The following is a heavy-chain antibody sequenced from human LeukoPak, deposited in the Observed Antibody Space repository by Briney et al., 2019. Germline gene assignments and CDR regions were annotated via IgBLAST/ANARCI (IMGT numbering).Heavy chain of an antibody. CDR3: ARQVHY. V-gene: IGHV4-59*08. Sequence: SETLSLTCTVSGGSISSYYWSWVRQPPGKGLEWVGYIYYSGSTNYIHSLKSRVTIAIDTSKNQFSLKLSSVPAADAAVYCCARQVHYWGQGTLVSVS. CDR1: GGSISSYY. CDR2: IYYSGST. D-gene: IGHD3-10*01. J-gene: IGHJ4*02.